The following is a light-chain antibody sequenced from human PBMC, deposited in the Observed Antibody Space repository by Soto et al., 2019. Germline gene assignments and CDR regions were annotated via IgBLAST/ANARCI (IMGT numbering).Light chain of an antibody. CDR3: CSFAGNYIYV. CDR2: DVS. J-gene: IGLJ1*01. Sequence: LTQPRSVSGSPGQSVTISCTGTSSDVGGYNYVSWYLQHPGKAPKVMIYDVSKRPSGVPDRFSGSKSGNTASLTISGLQSEDEADYYCCSFAGNYIYVFGTGTKVTVL. CDR1: SSDVGGYNY. V-gene: IGLV2-11*01.